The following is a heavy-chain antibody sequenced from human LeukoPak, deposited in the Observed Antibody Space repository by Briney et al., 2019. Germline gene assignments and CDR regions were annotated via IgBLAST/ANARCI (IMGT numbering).Heavy chain of an antibody. V-gene: IGHV3-21*01. D-gene: IGHD3-3*01. J-gene: IGHJ4*02. CDR1: GFTFSSYS. Sequence: GGSLRLSCAASGFTFSSYSMNWVRQAPGKGLEWVSSISSSSSYIYYADSVKGRFAISRDNAKNSLYLQMNSLRAEDTAVYYWARAPDYDFWSGYYFFDYWGQGTLVTVSS. CDR3: ARAPDYDFWSGYYFFDY. CDR2: ISSSSSYI.